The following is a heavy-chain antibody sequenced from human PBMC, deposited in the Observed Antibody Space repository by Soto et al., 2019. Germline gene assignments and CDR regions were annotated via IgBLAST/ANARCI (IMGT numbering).Heavy chain of an antibody. J-gene: IGHJ4*02. CDR1: GFTFGSYA. D-gene: IGHD3-10*01. CDR3: AKDNGNYGSGSFSH. CDR2: ISGTGDSS. V-gene: IGHV3-23*01. Sequence: EVQLLESGGGLVQPGGSLRLSCAASGFTFGSYAMSWVRQAPGKGLEWVSLISGTGDSSEYANSVKGGFTISRDYSKTKLFLQMNSLRAEDTAVYFCAKDNGNYGSGSFSHWGQGTLVTFSS.